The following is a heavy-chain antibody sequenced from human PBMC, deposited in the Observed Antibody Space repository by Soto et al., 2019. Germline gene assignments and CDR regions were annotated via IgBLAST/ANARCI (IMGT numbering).Heavy chain of an antibody. Sequence: ASVKVSCKASGCTFTNYYIHWVRQAPGQGLEWMGIINPSGGSTSYTQKFQGRVTMTRDTSTSTVYMELSSLRSEDTAVYYCAHAPPDSSGYYYSFFDYWGQGTLVTVSS. CDR1: GCTFTNYY. J-gene: IGHJ4*02. V-gene: IGHV1-46*01. D-gene: IGHD3-22*01. CDR2: INPSGGST. CDR3: AHAPPDSSGYYYSFFDY.